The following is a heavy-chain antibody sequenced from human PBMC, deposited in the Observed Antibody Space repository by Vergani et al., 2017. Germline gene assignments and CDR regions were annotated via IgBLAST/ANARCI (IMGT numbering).Heavy chain of an antibody. Sequence: VQLVESGGGLVQPGGSLRLSCAASGFTFSSYAMHWVRQAPGKGLEWVAVISYDGSNKYYADSVKGRFTISRDNSKNTLYLQMNSLRAEDTAVYYCAREYDYVWGSYFYYWGQGTLVTVSS. V-gene: IGHV3-30-3*01. D-gene: IGHD3-16*01. CDR2: ISYDGSNK. CDR3: AREYDYVWGSYFYY. CDR1: GFTFSSYA. J-gene: IGHJ4*02.